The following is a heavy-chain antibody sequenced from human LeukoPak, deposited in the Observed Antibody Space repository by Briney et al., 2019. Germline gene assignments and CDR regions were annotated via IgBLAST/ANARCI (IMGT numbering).Heavy chain of an antibody. Sequence: GASVKVSCKASGYTFTGYYMHWVRQAPGQGLEWMGWINPNSGGTNYAQKFQGRVTMTRDTSISTAYMELSRLRSDDTAVYYCATSITIFGVVNPHFDYWGQGTLVTVSS. CDR2: INPNSGGT. CDR3: ATSITIFGVVNPHFDY. J-gene: IGHJ4*02. D-gene: IGHD3-3*01. V-gene: IGHV1-2*02. CDR1: GYTFTGYY.